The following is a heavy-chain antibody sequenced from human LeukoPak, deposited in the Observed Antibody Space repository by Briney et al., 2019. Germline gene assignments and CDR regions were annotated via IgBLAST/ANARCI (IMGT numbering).Heavy chain of an antibody. Sequence: SQTLSLTCTVSGASITSGDWYWSRIRQPPGKGLEWIGYIYYSGSTNYNPSLKSRVTISVDTSKNQFSLKLSSVTAADTAVYYCARRGSYQGFDYWGQGTLVTVSS. CDR3: ARRGSYQGFDY. CDR1: GASITSGDWY. V-gene: IGHV4-61*08. D-gene: IGHD1-26*01. J-gene: IGHJ4*02. CDR2: IYYSGST.